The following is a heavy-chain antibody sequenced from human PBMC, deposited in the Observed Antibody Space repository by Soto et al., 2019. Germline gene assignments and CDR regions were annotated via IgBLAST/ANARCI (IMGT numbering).Heavy chain of an antibody. D-gene: IGHD3-22*01. CDR1: GFTFSSYA. CDR3: AKDLWFDGMIVVVTNDAFDI. Sequence: GGSLRLSCAASGFTFSSYAMSWVRQAPGKGLEWVSAISGSGGSTYYADSVKGRFTISRDNSKNTLYLQMDSLRAEDTAVYYCAKDLWFDGMIVVVTNDAFDIWGQGTMVTVSS. V-gene: IGHV3-23*01. J-gene: IGHJ3*02. CDR2: ISGSGGST.